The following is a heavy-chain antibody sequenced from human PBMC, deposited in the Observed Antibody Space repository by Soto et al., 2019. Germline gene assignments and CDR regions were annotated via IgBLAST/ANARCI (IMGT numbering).Heavy chain of an antibody. D-gene: IGHD4-17*01. J-gene: IGHJ4*02. Sequence: QLQLQESGPGLVKPSETLSLTCTVSGGSISSSSYYWGWIRQPPGKGLEWIGSIYYSGSTYYNPSLQSRVTISVDTSKNQFSLKLSSVTAADTAVYYCARDYGDNLSYYFDYWGQGTLVTVSS. CDR2: IYYSGST. CDR3: ARDYGDNLSYYFDY. V-gene: IGHV4-39*02. CDR1: GGSISSSSYY.